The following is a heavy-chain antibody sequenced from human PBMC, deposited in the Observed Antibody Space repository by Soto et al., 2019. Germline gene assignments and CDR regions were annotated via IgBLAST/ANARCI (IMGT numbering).Heavy chain of an antibody. J-gene: IGHJ3*01. CDR1: GFTFSSYS. D-gene: IGHD3-22*01. Sequence: PGGSLRLSCAASGFTFSSYSMNWVRQAPGKGLEWVPSISSSSSYIYYADSVKGRFTISRDNAKNSLYLQMNSLRAEDTAVYYCARDQLYYNDISGRPLNAFDVWGQGTMVTVSS. CDR2: ISSSSSYI. CDR3: ARDQLYYNDISGRPLNAFDV. V-gene: IGHV3-21*01.